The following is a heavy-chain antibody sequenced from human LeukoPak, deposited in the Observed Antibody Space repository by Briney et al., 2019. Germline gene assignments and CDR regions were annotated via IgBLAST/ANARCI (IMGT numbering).Heavy chain of an antibody. V-gene: IGHV1-24*01. CDR1: GYTLTELS. Sequence: ASVKVSCKVSGYTLTELSMHWVRQAPGKGLEWMGGSDPEDGETIYAQKFQGRVTMTEDTSTDTAYMELSSLRSEDTAVYYCANAEHYYDSSGLSYYFDYWGQGTLVTVSS. J-gene: IGHJ4*02. CDR3: ANAEHYYDSSGLSYYFDY. D-gene: IGHD3-22*01. CDR2: SDPEDGET.